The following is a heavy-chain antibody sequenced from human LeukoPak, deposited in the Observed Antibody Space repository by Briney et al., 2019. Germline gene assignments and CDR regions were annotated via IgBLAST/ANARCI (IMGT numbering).Heavy chain of an antibody. CDR2: IRYDGSNK. V-gene: IGHV3-30*02. J-gene: IGHJ4*02. D-gene: IGHD4-17*01. Sequence: GGSLRLSYAASGFTFSSYSMHWVRQAPGKGLEWVAFIRYDGSNKYYADSVKGRFTISRDNSKNTLYLQMNSLRAEDTAVYYCAKDRTVTGYGQDYWGQGTLVTVSS. CDR3: AKDRTVTGYGQDY. CDR1: GFTFSSYS.